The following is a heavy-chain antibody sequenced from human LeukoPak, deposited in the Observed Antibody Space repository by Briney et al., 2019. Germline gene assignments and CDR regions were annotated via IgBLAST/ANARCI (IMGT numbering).Heavy chain of an antibody. CDR2: IYINAGTT. J-gene: IGHJ4*02. D-gene: IGHD5-24*01. V-gene: IGHV3-66*01. CDR3: ARDGSNFYFDY. Sequence: GGSLRLSCEASGYIVSSNHMNWVRQTPGKGLEWVSIIYINAGTTHYADSVQCRFTISRDNSQTTVYLQMNSPRAEDTAVYYCARDGSNFYFDYWGQGTLVTVSS. CDR1: GYIVSSNH.